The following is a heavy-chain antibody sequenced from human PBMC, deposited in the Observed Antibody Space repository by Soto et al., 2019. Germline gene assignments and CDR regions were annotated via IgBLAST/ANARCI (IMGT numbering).Heavy chain of an antibody. J-gene: IGHJ6*02. Sequence: GGSLSLSCASSGFTFSSYWMSWVGQAPGKGLEWVANIKQDGSEKYYVDSVKGRFTISRDNAKNSLYLQMNSLRAEDTAVYYSARDPNIVATMGSIYYYYGMDVWGQGTTVTVSS. D-gene: IGHD5-12*01. CDR2: IKQDGSEK. CDR3: ARDPNIVATMGSIYYYYGMDV. V-gene: IGHV3-7*01. CDR1: GFTFSSYW.